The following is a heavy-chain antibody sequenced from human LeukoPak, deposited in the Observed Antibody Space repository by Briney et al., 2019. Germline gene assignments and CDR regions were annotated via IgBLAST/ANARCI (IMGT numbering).Heavy chain of an antibody. V-gene: IGHV4-59*01. Sequence: SETLSLTCTVSGGSISSYYWSWIRQPPGKGLEWIGYIYYSGSTNYNPSLKSRVTISVDTSKNQFSLKLSSVTAADTAVYYCARISYGPYYYYMDVWGKGTTVTVSS. CDR3: ARISYGPYYYYMDV. CDR1: GGSISSYY. CDR2: IYYSGST. D-gene: IGHD1-26*01. J-gene: IGHJ6*03.